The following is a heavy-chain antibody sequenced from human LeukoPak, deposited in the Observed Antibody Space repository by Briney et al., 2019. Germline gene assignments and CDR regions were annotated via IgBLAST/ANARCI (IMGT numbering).Heavy chain of an antibody. CDR2: IIPIFGIA. D-gene: IGHD4-17*01. CDR1: GGTFSSYA. Sequence: SVRVSCKASGGTFSSYAISWVRQAPGQGLEWMGRIIPIFGIANYAQKFQGRVTITADKSTSTAYMELSSLRSEDTAVYYCAYGDTPSYWGQGTLVTVSS. J-gene: IGHJ4*02. V-gene: IGHV1-69*04. CDR3: AYGDTPSY.